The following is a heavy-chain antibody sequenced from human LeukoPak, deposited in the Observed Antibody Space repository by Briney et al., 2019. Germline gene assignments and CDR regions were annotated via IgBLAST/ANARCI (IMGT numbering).Heavy chain of an antibody. V-gene: IGHV3-23*01. J-gene: IGHJ5*02. CDR2: IGGSGTRT. D-gene: IGHD3-10*01. CDR1: GFAFSRND. CDR3: GKYRGFGESYDP. Sequence: GGSLRLSCAASGFAFSRNDMSWVRQAPGKGLEWVSSIGGSGTRTYYADSVKGRFTISRDTSKNTLYLQMNSLRAEDAAVYYCGKYRGFGESYDPWGQGTLVTVSS.